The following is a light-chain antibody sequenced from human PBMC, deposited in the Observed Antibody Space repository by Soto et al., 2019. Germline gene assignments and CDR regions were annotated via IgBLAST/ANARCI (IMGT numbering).Light chain of an antibody. CDR3: QHSESLPLT. CDR2: GAS. J-gene: IGKJ4*01. CDR1: QSVSNN. V-gene: IGKV3-15*01. Sequence: EIVMTQSPATLSVSPGERATLSCRASQSVSNNLAWYQQRPGRAPRLLIYGASIRASGIPARFSGSGSGTEFTLTINSLQSEDFAVYHCQHSESLPLTFGGGTKVEIK.